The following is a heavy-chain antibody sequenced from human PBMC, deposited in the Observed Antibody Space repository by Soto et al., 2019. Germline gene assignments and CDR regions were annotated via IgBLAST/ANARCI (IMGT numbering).Heavy chain of an antibody. Sequence: ASETLSLTCTVSGGSISSGGYYWSWIRQHPGKGLEWIGYIYYSGSTYYNPSLKSRVTISVDTSKNQFSLKLSSVTAADTAVYYCERAALSWFDPWGQGTLVTVSS. J-gene: IGHJ5*02. CDR3: ERAALSWFDP. CDR1: GGSISSGGYY. CDR2: IYYSGST. D-gene: IGHD6-6*01. V-gene: IGHV4-31*03.